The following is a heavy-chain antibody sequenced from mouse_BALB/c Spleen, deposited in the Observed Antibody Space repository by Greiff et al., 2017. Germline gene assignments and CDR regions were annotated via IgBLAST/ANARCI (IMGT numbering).Heavy chain of an antibody. V-gene: IGHV1-5*01. CDR1: GYSFTSYW. D-gene: IGHD2-10*02. CDR2: IYPGNSDT. J-gene: IGHJ3*01. CDR3: TSEYGNYERFAY. Sequence: VQLKESGTVLARPGASVKMSCKASGYSFTSYWMHWVKQRPGQGLEWIGAIYPGNSDTSYNQKFKGKAKLTAVTSASTAYMELSSLTNEDSAVYYCTSEYGNYERFAYWGQGTLVTVSA.